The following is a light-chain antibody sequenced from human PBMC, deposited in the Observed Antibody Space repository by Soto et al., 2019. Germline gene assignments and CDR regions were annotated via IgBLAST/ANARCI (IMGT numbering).Light chain of an antibody. CDR2: GAS. V-gene: IGKV3-20*01. J-gene: IGKJ3*01. Sequence: EIVLTQSPGTLSSSPGERATLSCRASQSVASTYLAWYQQKPGQAPRLLIYGASTRAAGIPDRFSGTWSGTDFTLTISRLEPEDFAVYYCQHYHSRFTFGPGTNVDIK. CDR3: QHYHSRFT. CDR1: QSVASTY.